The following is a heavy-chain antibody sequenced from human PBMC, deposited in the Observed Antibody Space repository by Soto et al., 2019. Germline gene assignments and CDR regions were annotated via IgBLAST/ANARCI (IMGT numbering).Heavy chain of an antibody. V-gene: IGHV4-31*03. CDR3: ARGGGLMHLFDY. D-gene: IGHD3-16*01. Sequence: SETLSLTCTVSGGSISSGGYYWSWIRQHPGKGLEWIGYIYYSGSTYYNPSLKSRVTISVDTSKNQFSLKLSSVTAADTAVYYCARGGGLMHLFDYWGQGTLVTVSS. CDR2: IYYSGST. J-gene: IGHJ4*02. CDR1: GGSISSGGYY.